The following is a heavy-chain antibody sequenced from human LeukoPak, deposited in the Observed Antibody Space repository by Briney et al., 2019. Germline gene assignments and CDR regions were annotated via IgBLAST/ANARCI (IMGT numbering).Heavy chain of an antibody. CDR2: ISYDGSNK. CDR1: GFTFSSYA. V-gene: IGHV3-30*04. CDR3: ARDIDQLTTMGSFDY. D-gene: IGHD2-2*01. Sequence: PGGSLRLSCAASGFTFSSYAMHWVRQAPGKGLEWVAVISYDGSNKYYADSVKGRFTISRDNSKNTLYLQMNSLRAEDTAVYYCARDIDQLTTMGSFDYWGQGTLVTVSS. J-gene: IGHJ4*02.